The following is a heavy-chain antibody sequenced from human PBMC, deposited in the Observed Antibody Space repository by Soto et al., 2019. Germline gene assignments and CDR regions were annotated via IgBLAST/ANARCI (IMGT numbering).Heavy chain of an antibody. CDR1: GSSISSSSYY. D-gene: IGHD5-18*01. CDR3: ARPIQLAKDGMDV. CDR2: IYYSGST. Sequence: SETLSLTCTVSGSSISSSSYYWGWIRQPPGKGLEWIGSIYYSGSTYYNPSLKSRVTISVDTSKNQFSLKLSSVTAADTAVYYCARPIQLAKDGMDVWGQGTTVTVSS. V-gene: IGHV4-39*01. J-gene: IGHJ6*02.